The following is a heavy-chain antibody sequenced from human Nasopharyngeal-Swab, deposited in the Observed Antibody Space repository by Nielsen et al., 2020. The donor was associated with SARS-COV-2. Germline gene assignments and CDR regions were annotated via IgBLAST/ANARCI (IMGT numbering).Heavy chain of an antibody. D-gene: IGHD1-26*01. CDR2: IYPADSDS. CDR3: VRRAFSASYFYFDY. Sequence: GESLKISCKGSGYIFTSYWIGWVRQMPGKGLEWMGIIYPADSDSRYSLSFQGQVSISVDKSISTAYLQWNTLKASDTAIYYCVRRAFSASYFYFDYWGPGTLATVSS. J-gene: IGHJ4*02. V-gene: IGHV5-51*01. CDR1: GYIFTSYW.